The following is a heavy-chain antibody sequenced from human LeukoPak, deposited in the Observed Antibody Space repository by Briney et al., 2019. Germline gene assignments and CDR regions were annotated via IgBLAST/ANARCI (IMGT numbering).Heavy chain of an antibody. D-gene: IGHD3-10*01. CDR3: AKDSYGMDV. Sequence: TGGSLRLSCAASGFTFSDHYMDWVRQAPGKGLEWVAVISYDGNKKYYADSVKGRFTISRDSSKNTVFLQMDGLSGEDTAVYYCAKDSYGMDVWGQGTTVTVSS. CDR1: GFTFSDHY. J-gene: IGHJ6*02. V-gene: IGHV3-30*18. CDR2: ISYDGNKK.